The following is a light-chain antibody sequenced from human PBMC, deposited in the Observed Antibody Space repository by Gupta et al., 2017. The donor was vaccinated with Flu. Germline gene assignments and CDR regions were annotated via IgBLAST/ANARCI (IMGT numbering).Light chain of an antibody. V-gene: IGKV1-39*01. CDR3: QRSYSNPYT. Sequence: IHMPQSTSSLSASVGDRVTITCRASQNISSYLHWYQHKPGRAPKLLIYTASSLQSGVPSRFSGSGSGTEFTLTISSLQPEDFATYYCQRSYSNPYTFGQGTKLEIK. CDR2: TAS. CDR1: QNISSY. J-gene: IGKJ2*01.